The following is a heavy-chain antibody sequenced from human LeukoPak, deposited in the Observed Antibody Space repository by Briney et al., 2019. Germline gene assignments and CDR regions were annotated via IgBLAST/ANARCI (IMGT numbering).Heavy chain of an antibody. V-gene: IGHV3-21*01. J-gene: IGHJ4*02. Sequence: GGSLRLSCAASGFTFSNYSMNWVRQAPGKGLEWVSSISSSSSYIYYADSVKGRFTISRDNAKNSLYLQMNSQRAGDTAVYYCARVRAVGGAFDYWGRGTLVTVSS. D-gene: IGHD3-16*01. CDR3: ARVRAVGGAFDY. CDR1: GFTFSNYS. CDR2: ISSSSSYI.